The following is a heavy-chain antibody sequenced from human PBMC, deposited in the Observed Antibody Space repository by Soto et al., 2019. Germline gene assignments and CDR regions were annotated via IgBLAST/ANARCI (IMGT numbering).Heavy chain of an antibody. V-gene: IGHV1-46*01. CDR1: GYIFTSYY. D-gene: IGHD4-17*01. J-gene: IGHJ4*02. CDR2: INPFDGSR. Sequence: GASVKVSCKASGYIFTSYYLHWVRQAPGQGLEWMGWINPFDGSRMFAQSFQGRVTMTRNTSISTAYMELSSLRSEDTAVYYCARTLYGDNVDYWGQGTLVTVSS. CDR3: ARTLYGDNVDY.